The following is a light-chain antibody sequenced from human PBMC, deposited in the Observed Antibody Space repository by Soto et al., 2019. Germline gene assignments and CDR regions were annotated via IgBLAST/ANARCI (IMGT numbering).Light chain of an antibody. CDR1: TSNIGNNV. V-gene: IGLV1-44*01. CDR2: LND. CDR3: SSWDDSLNAVA. J-gene: IGLJ2*01. Sequence: QSVLTQPPSASGTPGQRVTISCSGGTSNIGNNVVNWYQQFPGKAPKLVIYLNDRRPSGVPDRFSGSKSGTSASLAVTGVQSEDEADYYCSSWDDSLNAVAFGGGTKVTVL.